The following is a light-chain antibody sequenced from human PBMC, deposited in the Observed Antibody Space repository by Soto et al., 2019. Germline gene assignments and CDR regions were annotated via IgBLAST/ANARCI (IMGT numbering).Light chain of an antibody. CDR2: KVS. J-gene: IGKJ1*01. V-gene: IGKV2-30*02. CDR3: MQGTHWPRT. CDR1: QSLVHSDGNTY. Sequence: DVVMTQSPLSLPVTLGQPASISCRSSQSLVHSDGNTYLNWFQQRPGQSPRRLMYKVSNRDSGVPDRFSGSGSGTDFTLKISRVEAEDVGVYYCMQGTHWPRTFGQGTKVEVQ.